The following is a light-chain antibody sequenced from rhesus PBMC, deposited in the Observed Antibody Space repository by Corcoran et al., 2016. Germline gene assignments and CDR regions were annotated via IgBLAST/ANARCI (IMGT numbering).Light chain of an antibody. J-gene: IGLJ1*01. CDR1: SSDIGGYNY. Sequence: QAALTQPPSVSGSPGQSITISCTGTSSDIGGYNYVSWYQKYPGQAPKLMIFDVRKRLSEVSDRFSGSKSGNTASLTISVVQPGEEAAYYFSSYAVNNNAILGVGPRVTVI. CDR3: SSYAVNNNAI. V-gene: IGLV2-23*01. CDR2: DVR.